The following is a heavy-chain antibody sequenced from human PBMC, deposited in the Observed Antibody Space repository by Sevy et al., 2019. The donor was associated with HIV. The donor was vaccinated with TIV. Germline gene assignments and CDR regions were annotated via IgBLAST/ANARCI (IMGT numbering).Heavy chain of an antibody. CDR1: GYTFTSSE. CDR2: INPNSGKT. D-gene: IGHD6-19*01. J-gene: IGHJ4*02. Sequence: ASVKVSCKASGYTFTSSELNWVRQAPGQGLEWMGWINPNSGKTGYAQKLQGRVTMTRDTSVSTVFMELSSLTSEDTATYYCVRAMRDGSGWYGPTYWGQGTLVTVSS. CDR3: VRAMRDGSGWYGPTY. V-gene: IGHV1-8*01.